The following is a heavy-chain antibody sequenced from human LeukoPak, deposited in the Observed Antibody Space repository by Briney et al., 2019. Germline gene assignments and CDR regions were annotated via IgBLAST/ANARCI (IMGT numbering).Heavy chain of an antibody. V-gene: IGHV3-9*01. D-gene: IGHD3-22*01. J-gene: IGHJ4*02. Sequence: PGGSLTLSCALSGFTFDDYAVRWVRQAQGKGLEWDSGISWKSGSIGYADSVKGRFTISRDNAKNSLYLQMNSLRAEDTALYYCAKDITPNDSSGQLASWGQGTLVTVSS. CDR2: ISWKSGSI. CDR1: GFTFDDYA. CDR3: AKDITPNDSSGQLAS.